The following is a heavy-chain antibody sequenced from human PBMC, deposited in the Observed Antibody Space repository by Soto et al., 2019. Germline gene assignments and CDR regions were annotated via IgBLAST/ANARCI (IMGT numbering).Heavy chain of an antibody. D-gene: IGHD5-12*01. CDR3: AKSPRGEMATD. J-gene: IGHJ4*02. CDR2: INTYNGMT. Sequence: QVQLVQSGGEVKNPGASVTVSCKASGYTFINYHITWVRQAPGQGLEWMAWINTYNGMTDYAQKFQGRVTMTRDTSTSTAYMELRNLGSDETAVYFCAKSPRGEMATDWGQGTLVTVSS. CDR1: GYTFINYH. V-gene: IGHV1-18*01.